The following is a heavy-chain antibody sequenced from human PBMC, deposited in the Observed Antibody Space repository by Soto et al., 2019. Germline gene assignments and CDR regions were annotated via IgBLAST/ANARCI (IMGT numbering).Heavy chain of an antibody. J-gene: IGHJ4*02. V-gene: IGHV1-3*01. CDR2: INAGNGNT. D-gene: IGHD3-16*02. CDR3: ARVYVSGSYRVLDY. Sequence: QVQLVQSGAEVKKPGASVKVSCKASGYTFTSYAMHWVRQAPGQRLEWMGWINAGNGNTKYSQKFQGRVTITRDTAASTAYMELSSLRSEDTAVYYCARVYVSGSYRVLDYWGQGTLVTVSS. CDR1: GYTFTSYA.